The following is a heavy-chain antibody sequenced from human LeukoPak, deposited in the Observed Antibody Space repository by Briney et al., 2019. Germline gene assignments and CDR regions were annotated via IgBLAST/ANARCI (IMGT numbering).Heavy chain of an antibody. CDR3: AKDSSSGLDY. J-gene: IGHJ4*02. CDR1: GFTFSSYG. CDR2: ISYDGSNK. V-gene: IGHV3-30*18. Sequence: GRSLRLSCAASGFTFSSYGMHWVRQAPGKGLEWVAVISYDGSNKYYADSVKGRFTISRDNSKNTLYLQMNSLRAEDTAVYYCAKDSSSGLDYWGQGTLVTVSS. D-gene: IGHD6-19*01.